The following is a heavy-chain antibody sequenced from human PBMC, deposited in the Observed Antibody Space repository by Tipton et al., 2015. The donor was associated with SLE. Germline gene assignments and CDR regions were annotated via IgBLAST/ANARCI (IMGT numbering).Heavy chain of an antibody. CDR1: GGSFSGYY. J-gene: IGHJ4*02. CDR2: IYHSGST. CDR3: ARVFPRGD. Sequence: LRLSCAVYGGSFSGYYWSWIRQPPGKGLEWIGSIYHSGSTNYNPSLKSRVTISVDTSKNQFSLKLSSVTAADTAVYYCARVFPRGDWGQGTLVTVSS. V-gene: IGHV4-34*01. D-gene: IGHD3-10*01.